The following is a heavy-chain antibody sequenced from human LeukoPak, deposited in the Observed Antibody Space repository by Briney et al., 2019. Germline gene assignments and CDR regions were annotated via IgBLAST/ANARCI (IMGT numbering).Heavy chain of an antibody. V-gene: IGHV3-74*01. CDR1: GFSVSSKW. CDR3: APAELD. CDR2: ISSDRRNT. D-gene: IGHD3-10*01. Sequence: GGSLRLSCAASGFSVSSKWMHWVRQAPGKGLVWVSLISSDRRNTNYADSVKGRFTISRDNAKNTVYLQMNSLRAEDTALYYCAPAELDWGQGILVTVSS. J-gene: IGHJ4*02.